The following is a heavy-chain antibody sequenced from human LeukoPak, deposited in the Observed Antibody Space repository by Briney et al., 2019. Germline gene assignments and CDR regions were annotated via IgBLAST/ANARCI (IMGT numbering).Heavy chain of an antibody. D-gene: IGHD6-13*01. CDR1: GFTFSSYG. Sequence: GGSLRLSCAASGFTFSSYGMHWVRQAPGKGLEWVAFIRYDGSNRYYADSVKGRLTISRDNSKNTLYLQMNSLRAEDTAVYYCAKSFGPVIAAAGTGADWGQGTLVTVSS. V-gene: IGHV3-30*02. CDR2: IRYDGSNR. J-gene: IGHJ4*02. CDR3: AKSFGPVIAAAGTGAD.